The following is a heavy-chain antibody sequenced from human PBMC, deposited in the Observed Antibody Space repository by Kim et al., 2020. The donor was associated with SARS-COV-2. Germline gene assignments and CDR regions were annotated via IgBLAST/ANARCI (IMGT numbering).Heavy chain of an antibody. CDR2: INPNSGGT. J-gene: IGHJ6*02. CDR1: GYTFTGYY. V-gene: IGHV1-2*02. D-gene: IGHD3-10*01. Sequence: ASVKVSCKASGYTFTGYYMHWVRQAPGQGLEWMGWINPNSGGTNYAQKFQGRVTMTRDTSISTAYMELSRLRSDDTAVYYCARARGVNYYYYYGMDVWGQGTTVTVSS. CDR3: ARARGVNYYYYYGMDV.